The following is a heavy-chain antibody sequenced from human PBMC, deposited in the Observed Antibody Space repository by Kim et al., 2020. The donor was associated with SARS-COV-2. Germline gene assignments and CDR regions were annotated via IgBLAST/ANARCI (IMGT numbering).Heavy chain of an antibody. J-gene: IGHJ1*01. D-gene: IGHD3-22*01. Sequence: DPVKGRLTISRAHSKNTLYLQMNSLRAEDTAVYYCATVVFYYDAGYFKNWGQGTLVIVSS. CDR3: ATVVFYYDAGYFKN. V-gene: IGHV3-30*07.